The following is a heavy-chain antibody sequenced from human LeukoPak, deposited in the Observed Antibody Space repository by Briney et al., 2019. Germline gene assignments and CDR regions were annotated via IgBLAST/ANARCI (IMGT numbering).Heavy chain of an antibody. CDR3: TTIWYWELRYYYYMDV. V-gene: IGHV3-15*01. J-gene: IGHJ6*03. D-gene: IGHD1-26*01. CDR1: GFTFSNAW. CDR2: IKSKTDGGTT. Sequence: PGGSLRLSCAASGFTFSNAWMSWVRQAPGMGLEWVGRIKSKTDGGTTDYAAPVKGRFTISRDDSKNTLYLQMNSLKTEDTAVYYCTTIWYWELRYYYYMDVWGKGTTVTVSS.